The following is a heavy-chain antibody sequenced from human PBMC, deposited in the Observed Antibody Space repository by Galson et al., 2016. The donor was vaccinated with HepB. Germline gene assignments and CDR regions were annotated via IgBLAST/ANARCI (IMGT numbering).Heavy chain of an antibody. J-gene: IGHJ5*01. D-gene: IGHD5-24*01. CDR1: GYKFTNNG. CDR2: ISAKSGDT. CDR3: ATGIQYRFDS. Sequence: SVKVSCKASGYKFTNNGISWVRQAPGQGLEWMGWISAKSGDTKYAKNFQGRVTMTRDTPTSTAYMELTSLRSDDTAMYYCATGIQYRFDSWGQGTLVAVSS. V-gene: IGHV1-18*01.